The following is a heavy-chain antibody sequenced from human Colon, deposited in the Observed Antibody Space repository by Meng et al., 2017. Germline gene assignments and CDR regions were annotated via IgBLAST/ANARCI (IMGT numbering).Heavy chain of an antibody. V-gene: IGHV4-4*07. CDR3: ARVQRFCTGGICSNWFDP. CDR1: GGFMSAYY. D-gene: IGHD2-15*01. CDR2: IYSSWMT. Sequence: GPGLVKPSDALSLTFTVSGGFMSAYYWNWSRQPAGKGLEWIGHIYSSWMTNYNPSLKSRVTISVDSSKNQFSLNLTSVTAADTAVYFCARVQRFCTGGICSNWFDPWGQGTLVTVSS. J-gene: IGHJ5*02.